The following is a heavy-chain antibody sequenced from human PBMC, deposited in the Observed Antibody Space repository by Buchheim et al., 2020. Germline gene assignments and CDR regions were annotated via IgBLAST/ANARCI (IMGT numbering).Heavy chain of an antibody. CDR1: GLAFNNRW. CDR3: VRDYNWNINF. D-gene: IGHD1/OR15-1a*01. V-gene: IGHV3-74*01. J-gene: IGHJ4*02. Sequence: EVQLVESGGGLVQPGGSLRLSCAVSGLAFNNRWMHWVRQAPGKGLVWVSHVNSDESTTTYADSVKGRFTISRDNAKNTLYLQMNSLRAEDTAVYYCVRDYNWNINFWGQGTL. CDR2: VNSDESTT.